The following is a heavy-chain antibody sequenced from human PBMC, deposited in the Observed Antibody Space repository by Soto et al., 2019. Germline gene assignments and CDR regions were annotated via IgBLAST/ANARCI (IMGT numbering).Heavy chain of an antibody. D-gene: IGHD3-16*01. CDR1: GFSLRTSGVG. Sequence: QITLKESGPTLVKPTQTLTLTCAFSGFSLRTSGVGVGWIRQPPGKALEWLALIYWDGYKHYSPSLKSRLTNPEDTPKNQVVLTMTNMDPVDTATYYCAHKGGGDRILDYWGQGTLVTVSS. CDR2: IYWDGYK. CDR3: AHKGGGDRILDY. J-gene: IGHJ4*02. V-gene: IGHV2-5*02.